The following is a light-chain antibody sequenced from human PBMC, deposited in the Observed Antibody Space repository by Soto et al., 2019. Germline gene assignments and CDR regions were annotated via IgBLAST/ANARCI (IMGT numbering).Light chain of an antibody. CDR3: CSYAGSYTWV. CDR1: SSDVGAYNY. V-gene: IGLV2-11*01. J-gene: IGLJ3*02. CDR2: DVT. Sequence: QSALTQPRSVSGSPGQSVTISCTGTSSDVGAYNYVSWNQQHPGKVPKLLIYDVTRRPSGVPDRFSGSKSGNTASLTISGLQAEDEADYYCCSYAGSYTWVFGGGTMLTVL.